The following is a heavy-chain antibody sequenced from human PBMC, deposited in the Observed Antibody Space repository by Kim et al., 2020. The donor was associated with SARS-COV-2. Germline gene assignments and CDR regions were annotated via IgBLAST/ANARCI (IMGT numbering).Heavy chain of an antibody. J-gene: IGHJ6*02. D-gene: IGHD6-19*01. CDR3: ARGGSSGWVYGMDV. Sequence: AQKFQGRVTMTRDTSISTAYMELSRLRSDDTAVYYCARGGSSGWVYGMDVWGQGTTVTVSS. V-gene: IGHV1-2*02.